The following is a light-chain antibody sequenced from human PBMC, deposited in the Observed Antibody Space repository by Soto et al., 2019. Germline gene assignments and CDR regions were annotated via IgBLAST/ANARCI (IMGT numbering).Light chain of an antibody. CDR3: QQYSASPRT. CDR2: KAS. J-gene: IGKJ1*01. CDR1: QTISSW. Sequence: DIQMTQSPSTLSASVGDRVTITCRASQTISSWLAWYQQKPGKAPKLLIYKASTLKSGVPSRFSGSGSGTDFTLTISRLEPEDFAVYYCQQYSASPRTFGQGTKVDIK. V-gene: IGKV1-5*03.